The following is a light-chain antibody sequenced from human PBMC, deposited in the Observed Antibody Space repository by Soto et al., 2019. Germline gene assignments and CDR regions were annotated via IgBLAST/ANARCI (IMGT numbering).Light chain of an antibody. CDR1: QTVTSNF. J-gene: IGKJ4*01. Sequence: EIVLTQSPGTLSLSPGERATLSFRASQTVTSNFLAWYQEKPGQATRLLIYGASSRANGIPDRFSGSGSGTDFTLTISRLEPEDFAVYYCRQYGRSLGFAFGGGTKVDIK. CDR2: GAS. CDR3: RQYGRSLGFA. V-gene: IGKV3-20*01.